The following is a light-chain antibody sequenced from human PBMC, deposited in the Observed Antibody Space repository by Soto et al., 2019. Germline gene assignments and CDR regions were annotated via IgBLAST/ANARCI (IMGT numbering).Light chain of an antibody. Sequence: AVRMTQSTSSLSASTGDRVTITCRASQGISSYLAWYQQKPGKAPKLLIYAASTLQSGVPSRFSGSGSGTDFTLTISCLQSEDFATYYCQQYYSYPLITFGQGTRLAVK. CDR3: QQYYSYPLIT. V-gene: IGKV1-8*01. J-gene: IGKJ5*01. CDR1: QGISSY. CDR2: AAS.